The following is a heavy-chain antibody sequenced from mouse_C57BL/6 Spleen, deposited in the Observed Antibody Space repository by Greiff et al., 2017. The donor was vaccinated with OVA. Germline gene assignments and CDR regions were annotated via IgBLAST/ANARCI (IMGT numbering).Heavy chain of an antibody. CDR2: ISDGGSYT. CDR3: ARDGGVTTAFAY. CDR1: GFTFSSYA. J-gene: IGHJ3*01. D-gene: IGHD2-2*01. Sequence: EVQLVESGGGLVKPGGSLKLSCAASGFTFSSYAMSWVRQTPEKRLEWVATISDGGSYTYYPDNVKGRFTISRDNAKNNLYLQMSHLKSEDTAMYYCARDGGVTTAFAYWGQGTLVTVSA. V-gene: IGHV5-4*01.